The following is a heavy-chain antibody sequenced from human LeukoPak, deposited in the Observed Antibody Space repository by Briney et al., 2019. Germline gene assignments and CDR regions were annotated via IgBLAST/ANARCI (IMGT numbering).Heavy chain of an antibody. J-gene: IGHJ4*02. Sequence: GGSLRLSCAASRFTFNKFAMSWVRQAPGKGLEWVSGIIENGGETYYADSVRGRFTISRDNSKNTLYLQMNSLRAEDTAVYYCAKDYEYNSNTWYSHWGRGTLVSVSS. V-gene: IGHV3-23*01. CDR1: RFTFNKFA. CDR2: IIENGGET. D-gene: IGHD6-13*01. CDR3: AKDYEYNSNTWYSH.